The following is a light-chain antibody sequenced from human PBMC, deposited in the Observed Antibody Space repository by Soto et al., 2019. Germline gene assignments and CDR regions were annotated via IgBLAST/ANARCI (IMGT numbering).Light chain of an antibody. Sequence: QSALTQPASVSGSPGQSITISCTGTSSDVGAYNYVSWYQHHPGKAPKLVIYEVSNRPSGLSNRFSGSKSGNTAYLTISGLKAEDEADYFCSSYTTTKEVFGTGTKVTVL. CDR1: SSDVGAYNY. V-gene: IGLV2-14*01. CDR3: SSYTTTKEV. J-gene: IGLJ1*01. CDR2: EVS.